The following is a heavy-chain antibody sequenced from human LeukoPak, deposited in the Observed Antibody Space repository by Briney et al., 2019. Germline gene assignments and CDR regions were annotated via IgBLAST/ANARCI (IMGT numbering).Heavy chain of an antibody. CDR2: ISGHNDNT. Sequence: ASVTVSCTPSGYTFISYGMSWLRQAPGQGFEWLGWISGHNDNTNYAQKIEGRVILTTDRATSTAHMELRSLRPDDTAVYYCARQGYSSSSTADFWGQGTLVTVSS. CDR1: GYTFISYG. CDR3: ARQGYSSSSTADF. V-gene: IGHV1-18*01. J-gene: IGHJ4*02. D-gene: IGHD6-6*01.